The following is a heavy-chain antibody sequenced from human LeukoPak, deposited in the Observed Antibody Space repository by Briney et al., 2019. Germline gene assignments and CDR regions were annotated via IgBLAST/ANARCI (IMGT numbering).Heavy chain of an antibody. CDR1: GYTFTSYD. CDR2: MNPNSGNT. D-gene: IGHD3-22*01. J-gene: IGHJ4*02. V-gene: IGHV1-8*01. CDR3: ARDHRETYYYDSSGYYSDY. Sequence: ASVKVSCKASGYTFTSYDINWVRQATGQGLEWMGWMNPNSGNTGYAQKLQGRVTMTTDTSTSTAYMELRSLRSDDTAVYYCARDHRETYYYDSSGYYSDYWGQGTLVTVSS.